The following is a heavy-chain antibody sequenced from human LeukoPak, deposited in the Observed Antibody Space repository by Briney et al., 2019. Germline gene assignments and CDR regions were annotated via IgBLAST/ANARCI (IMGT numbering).Heavy chain of an antibody. V-gene: IGHV4-38-2*02. CDR1: GYSISSGYY. J-gene: IGHJ4*02. CDR2: IYHSGST. CDR3: ARDPGQYYDILTGYYTPYYFDY. Sequence: PSETLSLTCTVSGYSISSGYYWGWIRQPPGKGLEWIGRIYHSGSTYYNPSLKSRVTISVDTSKNQFSLKVSSVTAADTAVYFCARDPGQYYDILTGYYTPYYFDYWGQGTLVTVSS. D-gene: IGHD3-9*01.